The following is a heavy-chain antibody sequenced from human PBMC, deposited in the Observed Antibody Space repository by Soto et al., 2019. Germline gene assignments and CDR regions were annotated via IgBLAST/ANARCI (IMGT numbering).Heavy chain of an antibody. CDR1: GYTLTELS. CDR3: ATVVPAAFDY. CDR2: FDPEDGET. D-gene: IGHD2-2*01. J-gene: IGHJ4*02. Sequence: GASVKVSCKVSGYTLTELSMHWVRQAPGKGLEWMGGFDPEDGETIYAQKFQGRVTTTEDTSTDTAYMELSSLRSEDTAVYYCATVVPAAFDYWGQGTLVTVSS. V-gene: IGHV1-24*01.